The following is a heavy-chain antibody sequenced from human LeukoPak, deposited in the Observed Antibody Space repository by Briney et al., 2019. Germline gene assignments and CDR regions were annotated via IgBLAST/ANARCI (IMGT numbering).Heavy chain of an antibody. V-gene: IGHV3-49*04. Sequence: GGSLRLSCTASGFTFGDYAMSWARQAPGKGLEWVGFVRSKAYGGTTDYAASVKGRFTISRDDSKSIAYLQMNSLKTEDTAVYYCTRVPIVGATSWFDPWGQGTLVTVSS. CDR2: VRSKAYGGTT. CDR1: GFTFGDYA. CDR3: TRVPIVGATSWFDP. D-gene: IGHD1-26*01. J-gene: IGHJ5*02.